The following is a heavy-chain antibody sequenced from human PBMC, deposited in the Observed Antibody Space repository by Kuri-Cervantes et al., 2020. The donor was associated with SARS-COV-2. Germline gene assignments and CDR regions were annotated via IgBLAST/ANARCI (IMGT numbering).Heavy chain of an antibody. CDR1: GYTFTDYY. V-gene: IGHV1-2*02. D-gene: IGHD4-17*01. Sequence: ASVKVSCKTSGYTFTDYYMHWVRQAPGQGLEWMGWINPNSGGTDYAQKFQGRVTMTRDTSISTAYLQWSSLKASDTAMYYCARLDGMTTVMEWFDPWGQGTLVTVSS. J-gene: IGHJ5*02. CDR3: ARLDGMTTVMEWFDP. CDR2: INPNSGGT.